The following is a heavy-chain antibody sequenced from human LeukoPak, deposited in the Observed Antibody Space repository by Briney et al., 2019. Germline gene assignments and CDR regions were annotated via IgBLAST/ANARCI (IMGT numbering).Heavy chain of an antibody. CDR3: AKDSISPHRGTDLDY. CDR2: IDTTSTTT. V-gene: IGHV3-48*01. Sequence: AGGSLRLSCAASGFSFSSYTMNWVRQAPGKGLEWISYIDTTSTTTNYADSVRGRFTISRDNAKNSLYLQMDSLRAEDTAVYYCAKDSISPHRGTDLDYWGQGTLVTVSS. CDR1: GFSFSSYT. J-gene: IGHJ4*02.